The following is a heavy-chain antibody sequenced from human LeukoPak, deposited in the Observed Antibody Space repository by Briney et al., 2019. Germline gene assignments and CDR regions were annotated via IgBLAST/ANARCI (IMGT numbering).Heavy chain of an antibody. CDR3: ARRSVIAVAGAFDY. J-gene: IGHJ4*02. V-gene: IGHV3-23*01. D-gene: IGHD6-19*01. CDR2: ISGSGGNT. CDR1: GLTFSSYA. Sequence: PGGSLRLSCAASGLTFSSYAMNSVRQAPGKGLEWVSAISGSGGNTYYADSVKGRFTISRDNSKNTLYLQMNSLRAEDTAVYYCARRSVIAVAGAFDYWGQGTLVTVSS.